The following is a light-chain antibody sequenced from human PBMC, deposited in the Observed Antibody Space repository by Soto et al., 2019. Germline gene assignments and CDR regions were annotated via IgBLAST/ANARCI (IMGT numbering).Light chain of an antibody. CDR3: SSYAGRNNLI. J-gene: IGLJ2*01. V-gene: IGLV2-8*01. CDR2: EVD. CDR1: SSDVGGYNY. Sequence: QSALTQPPSASGSPGQSVTISCTGTSSDVGGYNYVSWYQQHPGKAPKFLIYEVDKRPSGVPDRFSGSKSGNTASLTVSGLQAEDEADYYCSSYAGRNNLIFGGGTQLTVL.